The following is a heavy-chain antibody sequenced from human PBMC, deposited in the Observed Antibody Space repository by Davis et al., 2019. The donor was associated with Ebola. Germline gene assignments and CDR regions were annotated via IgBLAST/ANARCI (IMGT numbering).Heavy chain of an antibody. J-gene: IGHJ5*02. V-gene: IGHV3-48*02. D-gene: IGHD2-15*01. CDR2: IRTSGSTK. Sequence: GGSLRLSCAVSGFTFSSYSMNWVRQAPGKGLEWVSYIRTSGSTKYYVDSVKGRFSISRDDAKNSLYLQMNSLRDEDTAVYYCAKDMGGYCSGGSCHGGWFDPWGQGTLVTVSS. CDR3: AKDMGGYCSGGSCHGGWFDP. CDR1: GFTFSSYS.